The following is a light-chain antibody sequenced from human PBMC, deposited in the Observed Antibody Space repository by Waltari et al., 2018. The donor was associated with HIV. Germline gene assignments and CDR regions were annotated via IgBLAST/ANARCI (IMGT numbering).Light chain of an antibody. CDR1: SSNIGNNY. J-gene: IGLJ3*02. CDR3: GTWDSSLSADV. CDR2: DNT. Sequence: QSVLTQPPSVSAAPGQKVTISCSGSSSNIGNNYVSWYQQLPGTAPKLLIYDNTKRPPGIPDRFSGSKSGTSATLGITGLQTGDEADYYCGTWDSSLSADVFGGGTKLTVL. V-gene: IGLV1-51*01.